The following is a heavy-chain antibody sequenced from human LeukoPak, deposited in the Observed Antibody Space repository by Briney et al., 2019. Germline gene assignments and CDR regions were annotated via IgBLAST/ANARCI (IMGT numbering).Heavy chain of an antibody. CDR2: IYHSGGT. D-gene: IGHD6-25*01. V-gene: IGHV4-4*02. Sequence: SETLSLTCAVSGGSISSSNWWSWVRQPPGKGLEWIGEIYHSGGTNYNPSLKSRVTISVDTSKNQFSLKLSSVTAADTAVYYCARDRLQNWFDPWGQGTLVTVSS. J-gene: IGHJ5*02. CDR1: GGSISSSNW. CDR3: ARDRLQNWFDP.